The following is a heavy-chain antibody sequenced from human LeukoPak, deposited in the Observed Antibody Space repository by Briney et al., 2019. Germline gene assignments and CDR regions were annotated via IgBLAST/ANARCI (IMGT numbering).Heavy chain of an antibody. V-gene: IGHV1-3*04. CDR2: INTGDGNT. J-gene: IGHJ4*02. CDR3: ARNTETAIPLPYYFDY. D-gene: IGHD2-21*02. Sequence: ASVKVSCKASGYTFTSYAMHWVRQAPGQRLECMGWINTGDGNTKYSQKFQGRVTITRDTSASTAYMDLSSLRSEDTAVYYCARNTETAIPLPYYFDYWGQGTLVTVSS. CDR1: GYTFTSYA.